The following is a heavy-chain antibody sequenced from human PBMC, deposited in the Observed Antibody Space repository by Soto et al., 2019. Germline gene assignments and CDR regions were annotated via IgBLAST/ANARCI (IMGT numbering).Heavy chain of an antibody. V-gene: IGHV4-61*05. CDR1: GGSIIGSGFH. CDR3: ARRSEWLTLDY. CDR2: IYYSGST. D-gene: IGHD3-3*01. Sequence: PSETLSLTCTVSGGSIIGSGFHWAWIRQPPGKGLEWIGYIYYSGSTNYNPSLKSRVTISVDTSKNHFSLKLSSVTAADTAVYYCARRSEWLTLDYWGQGTLVTVSS. J-gene: IGHJ4*02.